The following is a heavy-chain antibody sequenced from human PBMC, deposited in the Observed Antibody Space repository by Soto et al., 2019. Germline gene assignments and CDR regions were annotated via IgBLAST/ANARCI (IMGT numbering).Heavy chain of an antibody. Sequence: PSETLSLTCTVSGGSISSGGYYWSWIRQHPGKGLEWIGYIYYSGSTYYNPSLKSRVTISVDTSKNQFSLKLSSVTAADTAVYYCARSHDYVWGSYRSDAFDIWGQGTMVTVSS. CDR3: ARSHDYVWGSYRSDAFDI. D-gene: IGHD3-16*02. CDR2: IYYSGST. V-gene: IGHV4-31*03. CDR1: GGSISSGGYY. J-gene: IGHJ3*02.